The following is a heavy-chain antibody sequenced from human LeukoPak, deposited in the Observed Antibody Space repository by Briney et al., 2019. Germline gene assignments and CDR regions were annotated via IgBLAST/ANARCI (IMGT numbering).Heavy chain of an antibody. CDR2: ISGSRGST. J-gene: IGHJ4*02. CDR3: AKDGRITSDY. V-gene: IGHV3-23*01. D-gene: IGHD3-10*01. Sequence: GGSLRLSCAAYGCTFSSYAMSWVRQAPGKGLEWVSVISGSRGSTYYADSVKGRLTISRDNSKNTLYLQMNSLRAEDTAIHYCAKDGRITSDYWGQGTLVTVSS. CDR1: GCTFSSYA.